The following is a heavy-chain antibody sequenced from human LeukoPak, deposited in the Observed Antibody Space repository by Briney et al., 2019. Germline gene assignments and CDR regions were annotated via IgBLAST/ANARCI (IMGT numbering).Heavy chain of an antibody. D-gene: IGHD3-16*02. CDR1: GGSISGRSYY. CDR3: ARYDVWGTYRAFDY. Sequence: SETLSLTCTVSGGSISGRSYYWGWIRQPPGKGLEWIGSMYYSGSTYSNPSLKSRVTISVDTSKNQFSLKLSSVTAADTAVYYCARYDVWGTYRAFDYWGQGTLVTVSS. J-gene: IGHJ4*02. CDR2: MYYSGST. V-gene: IGHV4-39*07.